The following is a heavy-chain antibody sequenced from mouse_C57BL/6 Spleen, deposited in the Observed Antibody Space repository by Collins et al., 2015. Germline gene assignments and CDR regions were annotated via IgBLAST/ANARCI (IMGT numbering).Heavy chain of an antibody. V-gene: IGHV3-2*02. D-gene: IGHD1-1*01. CDR1: GYSITSDYA. CDR2: ISYSGST. CDR3: ARSYGSSYAMDY. J-gene: IGHJ4*01. Sequence: DVQLQESGPGLVKPSQSLSLTCTVTGYSITSDYAWNWIRQFPGNKLEWMGYISYSGSTSYNPSLKSRISITRDTSKNQSFLQLNSVTTEDTATYYCARSYGSSYAMDYWGQGTSVTVSS.